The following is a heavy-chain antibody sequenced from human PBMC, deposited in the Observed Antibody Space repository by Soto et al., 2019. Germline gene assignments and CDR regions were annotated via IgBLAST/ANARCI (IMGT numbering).Heavy chain of an antibody. J-gene: IGHJ5*02. Sequence: ASVKVSCKASGYTFTSYGISWVRQAPGQGLEWMGWISAYNGNTNYAQKLQGRVTMTTDTSTSTAYMELRSLRSDDTAIYYCARMATFGSLNWFDPWGQGTLVTVSS. V-gene: IGHV1-18*01. CDR3: ARMATFGSLNWFDP. CDR1: GYTFTSYG. D-gene: IGHD3-16*01. CDR2: ISAYNGNT.